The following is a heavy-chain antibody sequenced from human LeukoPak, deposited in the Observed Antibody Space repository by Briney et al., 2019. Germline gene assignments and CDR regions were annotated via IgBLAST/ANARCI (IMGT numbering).Heavy chain of an antibody. CDR1: GYTFTGYY. J-gene: IGHJ4*02. D-gene: IGHD2-2*01. CDR2: MNPNSGGI. CDR3: ARGYCSSSSCYFYNS. V-gene: IGHV1-2*02. Sequence: ASVKVSCKASGYTFTGYYIHWARQAPGQGLEWMGWMNPNSGGINYAQKFQGRVTMTRDTSISTAYMELSRLRSDDTAVYYCARGYCSSSSCYFYNSWGQGTLVTVSS.